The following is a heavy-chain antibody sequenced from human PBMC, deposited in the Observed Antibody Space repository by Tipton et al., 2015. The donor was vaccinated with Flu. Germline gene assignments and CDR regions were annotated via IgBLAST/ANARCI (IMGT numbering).Heavy chain of an antibody. CDR1: GDSLRSDYY. V-gene: IGHV4-38-2*01. CDR2: IYYTGNT. Sequence: TLSLTCAVSGDSLRSDYYWGWIRQPPGKGLEWIGNIYYTGNTYYNPSLKSRVTISVDRSKNQFSLKVTSVTAADTAVYYCARGKDCSSVSCWQGRDAFDFWGHGTMVTVSS. D-gene: IGHD2-2*01. CDR3: ARGKDCSSVSCWQGRDAFDF. J-gene: IGHJ3*01.